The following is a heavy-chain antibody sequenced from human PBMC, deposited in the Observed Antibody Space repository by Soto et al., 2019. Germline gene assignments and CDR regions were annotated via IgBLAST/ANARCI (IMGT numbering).Heavy chain of an antibody. D-gene: IGHD6-13*01. J-gene: IGHJ4*02. CDR2: INPSGST. V-gene: IGHV4-34*01. CDR1: GGSFSGYY. Sequence: QVQLQQWGAGLLKPSETLSLTCAVYGGSFSGYYWSWIRQPPGKGREWIGEINPSGSTNYNPSLKGRVTISVDTSKNQFSLKLSSVTAADTAVYYGARAGANSLAAVTYWGQGTLVTVSS. CDR3: ARAGANSLAAVTY.